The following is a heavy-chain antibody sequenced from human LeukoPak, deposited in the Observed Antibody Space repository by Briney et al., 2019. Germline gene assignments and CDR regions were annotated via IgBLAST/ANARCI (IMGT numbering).Heavy chain of an antibody. CDR3: AGGKNRNPDS. V-gene: IGHV3-66*01. CDR1: GFTVSSNH. J-gene: IGHJ4*02. CDR2: IYSGATT. D-gene: IGHD1-14*01. Sequence: HAGGSLRLSCAASGFTVSSNHMNWVRQAPGKGLEWVSVIYSGATTYYADSVKGRFTISRDNSKNTLYLQMSSLRAEDTAVYYCAGGKNRNPDSWGQGTLVTVSS.